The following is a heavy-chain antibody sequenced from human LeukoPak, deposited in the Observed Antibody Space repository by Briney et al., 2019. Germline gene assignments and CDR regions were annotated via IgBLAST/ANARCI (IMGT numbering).Heavy chain of an antibody. V-gene: IGHV3-21*01. CDR1: GFTFSSYS. CDR3: ARDLPSYCGGDCYSVAY. D-gene: IGHD2-21*02. J-gene: IGHJ4*02. Sequence: PGASLRLSCAASGFTFSSYSMNWVRQAPGKGLEWVSSISSSSSYIYYADSVKGRFTISRDNAKNSLYLQMNSLRAEDTAVYYCARDLPSYCGGDCYSVAYWGQGTLVTVSS. CDR2: ISSSSSYI.